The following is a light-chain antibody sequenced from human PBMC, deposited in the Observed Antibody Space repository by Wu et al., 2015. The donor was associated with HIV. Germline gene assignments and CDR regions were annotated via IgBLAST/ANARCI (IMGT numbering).Light chain of an antibody. V-gene: IGKV1-39*01. CDR2: TSS. J-gene: IGKJ2*01. Sequence: DIQMTQSPSSLSASIGDAVTITCRTNQSIVNYLNWYQQRPGSAPKLLIHTSSTLQRGVSSRFGGSGSGTQFVLTISSLQSEDFATYFCQQSYSLPQTFGRG. CDR1: QSIVNY. CDR3: QQSYSLPQT.